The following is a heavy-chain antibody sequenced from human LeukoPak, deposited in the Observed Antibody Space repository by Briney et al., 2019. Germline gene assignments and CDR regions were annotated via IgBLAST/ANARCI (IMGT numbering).Heavy chain of an antibody. Sequence: SETLSLTCTVSSGSISRSYYYWGWIRQPPGKGLEWVGSVYYSGNTFYSPSLKSRVTISVDTSKNQFSLKLSSVTAADTAVYYCAREHYGDYWFDPWGQGTLVTVSS. CDR1: SGSISRSYYY. CDR3: AREHYGDYWFDP. J-gene: IGHJ5*02. D-gene: IGHD4-17*01. V-gene: IGHV4-39*02. CDR2: VYYSGNT.